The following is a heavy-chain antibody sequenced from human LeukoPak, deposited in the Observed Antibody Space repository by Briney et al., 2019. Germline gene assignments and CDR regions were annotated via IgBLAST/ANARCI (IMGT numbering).Heavy chain of an antibody. V-gene: IGHV3-74*01. CDR1: GFTFSPVW. Sequence: PGGSLRLSCAASGFTFSPVWMHWVRQAPGKGLMWVSHIINDGSYTTYADSVKGRFTISRDNSKNTMYLRMNSLRADDTAVYYCAKDRDYYDDWGQGTLVTVSS. CDR2: IINDGSYT. J-gene: IGHJ4*02. CDR3: AKDRDYYDD.